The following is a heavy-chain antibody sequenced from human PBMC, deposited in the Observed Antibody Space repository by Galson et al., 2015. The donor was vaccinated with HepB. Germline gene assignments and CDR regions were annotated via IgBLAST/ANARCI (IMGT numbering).Heavy chain of an antibody. V-gene: IGHV3-48*04. CDR2: ISSSSSTI. Sequence: SLRLSCAASGFTFSSYSMNWVRQAPGKGLEWVSYISSSSSTIYYADSVKGRFTISRDNAKNSLYLQMNSLRAEDTAVYDCARVGGLLGDWFDPWGQGTLVTVS. CDR1: GFTFSSYS. D-gene: IGHD7-27*01. J-gene: IGHJ5*02. CDR3: ARVGGLLGDWFDP.